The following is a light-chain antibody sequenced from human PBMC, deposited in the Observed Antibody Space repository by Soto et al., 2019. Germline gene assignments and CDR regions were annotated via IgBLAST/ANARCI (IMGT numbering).Light chain of an antibody. CDR1: QSINSW. V-gene: IGKV1-5*01. Sequence: DIQMTQSPSTLSASVGDRVTITCRASQSINSWLAWYQQKPGKAPKLLIYDASSLESGVPSRFSGSGSGTEFTLTISSLQPDDFATYYCQQYNSYPWTFSQGTKVDIK. CDR2: DAS. J-gene: IGKJ1*01. CDR3: QQYNSYPWT.